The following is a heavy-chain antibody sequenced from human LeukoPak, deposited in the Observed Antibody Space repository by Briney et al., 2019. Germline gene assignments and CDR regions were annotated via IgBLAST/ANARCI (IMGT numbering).Heavy chain of an antibody. CDR2: ISCYNGNT. V-gene: IGHV1-18*01. CDR1: GYTFTSYS. D-gene: IGHD6-19*01. CDR3: ARGKGFSRSGWYLDY. J-gene: IGHJ4*02. Sequence: GASVKVSCKASGYTFTSYSVSWVRQAPGQGLEWMGWISCYNGNTNYAQNLQGRVTMTTDTSTTTVYMELGNLRSDDTAVYYCARGKGFSRSGWYLDYWGQGTLVTVSS.